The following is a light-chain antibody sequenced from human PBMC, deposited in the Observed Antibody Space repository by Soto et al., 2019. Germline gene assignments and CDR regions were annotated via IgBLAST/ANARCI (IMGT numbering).Light chain of an antibody. Sequence: EIVLTQSPGTLSLSPGERATLSCRASQSVSSYLAWYRQKPGQAPRLLIYGASTRAPGFPARFSGSGSGTDFTLTISSLEPEDFAVYYCQQYNNWPITFGPGT. J-gene: IGKJ3*01. CDR2: GAS. CDR1: QSVSSY. CDR3: QQYNNWPIT. V-gene: IGKV3-11*01.